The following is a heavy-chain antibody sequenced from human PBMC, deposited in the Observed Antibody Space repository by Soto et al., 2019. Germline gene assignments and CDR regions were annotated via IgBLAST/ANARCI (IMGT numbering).Heavy chain of an antibody. Sequence: ASVKVSCKASGYTFTSYAMHWVRQAPGQRLEWMGWINAGNGNTKYSQKFQGRVTITRDTSASTAYMELSSLRSEDTAVYYCARDQKGRSGYSYYYMDVWGKGTTVTVSS. D-gene: IGHD3-3*01. CDR3: ARDQKGRSGYSYYYMDV. CDR2: INAGNGNT. V-gene: IGHV1-3*01. CDR1: GYTFTSYA. J-gene: IGHJ6*03.